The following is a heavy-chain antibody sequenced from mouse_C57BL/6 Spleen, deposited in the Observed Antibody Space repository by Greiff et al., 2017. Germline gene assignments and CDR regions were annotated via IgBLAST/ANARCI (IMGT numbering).Heavy chain of an antibody. J-gene: IGHJ2*01. Sequence: QVQLQQSGAELVRPGTSVKLSCKASGYTFTSYWMHWVKQRPGQGLEWIGVIDPSDSYTNYNQKFKGKATLTVDTSSSTAYMQLSSLTSEDSAVYYCARGIYYGNYEGYFDYWGQGTTLTVSS. CDR2: IDPSDSYT. D-gene: IGHD2-1*01. CDR1: GYTFTSYW. CDR3: ARGIYYGNYEGYFDY. V-gene: IGHV1-59*01.